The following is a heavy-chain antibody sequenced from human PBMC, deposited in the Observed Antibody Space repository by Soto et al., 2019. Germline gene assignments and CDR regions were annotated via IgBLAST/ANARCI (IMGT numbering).Heavy chain of an antibody. CDR2: IGGNGADT. CDR3: AIPSGLTVTGPDY. D-gene: IGHD6-19*01. V-gene: IGHV3-23*01. CDR1: GFTVSSNY. Sequence: LRLSCAASGFTVSSNYMSWVRQAPGKGLEWVSAIGGNGADTYYADSVKGRFTISRDNSKNTLYLQMNSLRADDTAVYFCAIPSGLTVTGPDYWGQGTLVTVSS. J-gene: IGHJ4*02.